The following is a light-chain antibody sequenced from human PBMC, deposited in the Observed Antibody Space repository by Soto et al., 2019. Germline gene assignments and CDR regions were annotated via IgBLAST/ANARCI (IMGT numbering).Light chain of an antibody. CDR2: AAS. CDR1: QSIISY. V-gene: IGKV1-39*01. CDR3: QQSYSTPWS. Sequence: DIPMTQSPSSLSASVGDRVTITCRASQSIISYLNWYQQKPGRAPKLLIYAASSLQSGVPSSFSGSGSGTDFTLTISSLQPEDFATYYCQQSYSTPWSFGPGTKVEIK. J-gene: IGKJ1*01.